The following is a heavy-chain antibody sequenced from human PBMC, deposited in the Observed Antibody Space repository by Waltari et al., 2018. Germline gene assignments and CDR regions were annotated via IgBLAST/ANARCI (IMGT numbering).Heavy chain of an antibody. CDR3: AKDSRGYTPSPGDS. Sequence: EVQLLQSGGGLVQPGGSLRLSCATSGFSFGGYAMTWVGQAEGKGLEWVSTISGIRSSTFYADSVRGRFTISRDNAMNTVFLEMNSLRVDDTAFYYCAKDSRGYTPSPGDSWGQGTQVTVS. CDR2: ISGIRSST. D-gene: IGHD5-18*01. CDR1: GFSFGGYA. V-gene: IGHV3-23*01. J-gene: IGHJ4*02.